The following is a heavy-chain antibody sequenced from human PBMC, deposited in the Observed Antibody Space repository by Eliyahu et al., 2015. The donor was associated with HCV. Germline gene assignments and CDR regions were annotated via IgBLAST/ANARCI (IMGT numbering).Heavy chain of an antibody. J-gene: IGHJ3*01. CDR3: TRDSGRYYTETFDV. Sequence: QVQLVQSGAEVKKPGASVKISCKASGYTFPDYHINWLRQATGQGLEWLGWMNVDIANTGYAHKFKGRVALTWDTSINTAYMELSSLRSGDTAVYYCTRDSGRYYTETFDVWGQGTLVTVSS. D-gene: IGHD1-26*01. V-gene: IGHV1-8*01. CDR1: GYTFPDYH. CDR2: MNVDIANT.